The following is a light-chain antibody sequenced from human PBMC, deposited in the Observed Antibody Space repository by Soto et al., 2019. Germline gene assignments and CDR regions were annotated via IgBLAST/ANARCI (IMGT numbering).Light chain of an antibody. CDR2: ATS. CDR3: QQYSRSVT. Sequence: EIVLTQSPGTLSLSPGERATLSCRASQSIRSTYLAWYQQKPGQPPRLLIYATSKRQSGVPDRFSGGGSETDFTLTISSLEPEDFAVYYCQQYSRSVTFGGGTKVDIK. J-gene: IGKJ4*01. CDR1: QSIRSTY. V-gene: IGKV3-20*01.